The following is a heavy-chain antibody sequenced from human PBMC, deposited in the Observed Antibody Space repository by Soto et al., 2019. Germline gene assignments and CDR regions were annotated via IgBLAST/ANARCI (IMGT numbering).Heavy chain of an antibody. CDR2: IFSDNER. J-gene: IGHJ6*02. CDR3: VRMNADSYQFYHAMDV. V-gene: IGHV2-26*01. D-gene: IGHD4-17*01. CDR1: GFSLSTGRMG. Sequence: SGPTLVNPTETLTLTCTVSGFSLSTGRMGVSWIRQPPGKALEWLAHIFSDNERSYSTSMQGRLTISKDPSGSQVVLSMTNLDPVDTGTYYXVRMNADSYQFYHAMDVWGQGTTVTVSS.